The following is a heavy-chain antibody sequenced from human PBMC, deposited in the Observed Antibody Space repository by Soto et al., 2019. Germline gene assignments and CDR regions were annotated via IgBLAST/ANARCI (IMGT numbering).Heavy chain of an antibody. D-gene: IGHD3-3*01. Sequence: ESGGGLVQPGGSLRLSCAASGFTFSRYWMSWVRQAPGKGLEWVANIKQDGSEKYYVDSVKGRFTISRDNAKNSLYLQMNSLRAEDTAVYYCARVKYDFWSGTVGNFDYWGQGTLVTVSS. CDR3: ARVKYDFWSGTVGNFDY. CDR2: IKQDGSEK. V-gene: IGHV3-7*01. J-gene: IGHJ4*02. CDR1: GFTFSRYW.